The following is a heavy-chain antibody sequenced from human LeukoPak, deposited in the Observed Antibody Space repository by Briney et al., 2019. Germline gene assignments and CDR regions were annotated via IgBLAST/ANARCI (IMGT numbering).Heavy chain of an antibody. J-gene: IGHJ6*03. D-gene: IGHD3-10*01. V-gene: IGHV3-7*01. CDR3: ARKSGGLSQSYYYYMDV. Sequence: GGSLRLSCAASGFTFSSYWMSWVRQAPGKGVEWVANIKQDGSEKYYVDSVKGRFTISRDNAKNSLYLQMNSLRAEDTAVYYCARKSGGLSQSYYYYMDVWGKGTTVTVSS. CDR2: IKQDGSEK. CDR1: GFTFSSYW.